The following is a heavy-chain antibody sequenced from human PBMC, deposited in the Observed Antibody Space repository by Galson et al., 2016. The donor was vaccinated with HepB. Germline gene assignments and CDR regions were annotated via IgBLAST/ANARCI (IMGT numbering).Heavy chain of an antibody. Sequence: SLRLSCAAPGFTFSSYAMHWVRQAPGKGLEWVAVISYDGSHKYYAASVKGRFTISRDNSKNTLSLQMNGLRAEDTAVYYCAKNDILAGYSAFDYWGQGTLVTVSS. CDR1: GFTFSSYA. D-gene: IGHD3-9*01. J-gene: IGHJ4*02. CDR3: AKNDILAGYSAFDY. CDR2: ISYDGSHK. V-gene: IGHV3-30*18.